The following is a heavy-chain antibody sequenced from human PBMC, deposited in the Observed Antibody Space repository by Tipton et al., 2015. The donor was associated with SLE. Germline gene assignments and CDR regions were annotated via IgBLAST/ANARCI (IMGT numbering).Heavy chain of an antibody. Sequence: QSGAKVKKPGASVTVSCKASGYAFTSYYIHWLRQAPGQGLEWMGIINPASGSATYAQKFRGRVTMTRDLSTTTVYMGLSGLRSDDTAVFFCARGENVDNWGQGTLVSVSS. J-gene: IGHJ4*02. CDR3: ARGENVDN. CDR1: GYAFTSYY. CDR2: INPASGSA. V-gene: IGHV1-46*01.